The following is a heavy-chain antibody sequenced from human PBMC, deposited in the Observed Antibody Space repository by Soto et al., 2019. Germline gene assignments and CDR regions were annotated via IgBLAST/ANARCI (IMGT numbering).Heavy chain of an antibody. Sequence: SETLCFTCTFSGGSIRSGGYSWSWIRQHPGKGLEWIGYINYSGSTYYNSSLKSRVTISVDTSKNQFSLKVSSVTAADTAVYYCERDQVFDYWGQGALVTVSS. J-gene: IGHJ4*02. CDR2: INYSGST. V-gene: IGHV4-31*03. CDR3: ERDQVFDY. CDR1: GGSIRSGGYS.